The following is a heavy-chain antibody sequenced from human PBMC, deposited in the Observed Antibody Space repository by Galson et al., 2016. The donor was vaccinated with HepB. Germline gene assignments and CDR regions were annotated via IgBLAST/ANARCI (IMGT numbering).Heavy chain of an antibody. CDR2: VSYNGRNT. Sequence: SLRLSCAASGFNFSDYGMHWVRQAPGKGLEWVAVVSYNGRNTYYGDSVKGRFTISRDNSKTTLYLQMNNLRAEDTAVYYCRTGTTYYSNGMDVWGQGTTVTVSS. D-gene: IGHD1-1*01. CDR1: GFNFSDYG. CDR3: RTGTTYYSNGMDV. J-gene: IGHJ6*02. V-gene: IGHV3-30*03.